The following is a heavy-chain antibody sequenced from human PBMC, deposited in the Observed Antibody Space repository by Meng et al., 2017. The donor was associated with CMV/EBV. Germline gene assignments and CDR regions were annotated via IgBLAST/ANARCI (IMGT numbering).Heavy chain of an antibody. V-gene: IGHV4-38-2*02. D-gene: IGHD3-3*01. Sequence: SETLSLTCTVSGYSISSGYYWDWIRQPPGKGLEWIGSIYHSGSTYYNPSLKSRVTISVDTSKNQFSLKLSSVTAADTAVYYCARCCLGDNYDFWGGYFNYYYYYGMDVWGQGTTVTVSS. CDR1: GYSISSGYY. J-gene: IGHJ6*02. CDR2: IYHSGST. CDR3: ARCCLGDNYDFWGGYFNYYYYYGMDV.